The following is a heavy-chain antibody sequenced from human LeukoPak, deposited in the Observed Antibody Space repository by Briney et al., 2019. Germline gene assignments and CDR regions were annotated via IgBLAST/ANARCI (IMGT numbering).Heavy chain of an antibody. D-gene: IGHD5-18*01. V-gene: IGHV1-2*02. CDR3: AREYVDTAMVPTFDY. CDR1: GYTFTGYY. Sequence: GASVKVSCKASGYTFTGYYMHWVRQAPGQGLEWMGWINPNSGGTNYAQKFQGRVTMTRDTSISTAYMELSRLRSDDTAVYYCAREYVDTAMVPTFDYWGQGTLVTFSS. CDR2: INPNSGGT. J-gene: IGHJ4*02.